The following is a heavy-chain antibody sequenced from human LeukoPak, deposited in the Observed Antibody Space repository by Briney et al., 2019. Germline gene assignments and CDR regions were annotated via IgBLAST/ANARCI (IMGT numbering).Heavy chain of an antibody. CDR2: IIRICGRV. CDR3: AREWDSGSYQNDAFDI. CDR1: GGTFGSYA. J-gene: IGHJ3*02. V-gene: IGHV1-69*01. D-gene: IGHD1-26*01. Sequence: SVRVSCEASGGTFGSYAISWVRQAPGQGLEWVGGIIRICGRVNYAQTVQGRFTITGDEATSSVYLQLNSLRSEDTAVYYCAREWDSGSYQNDAFDICGQGTMVPVSS.